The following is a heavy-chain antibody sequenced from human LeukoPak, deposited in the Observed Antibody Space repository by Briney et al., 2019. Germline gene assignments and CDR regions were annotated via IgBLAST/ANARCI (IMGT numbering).Heavy chain of an antibody. CDR2: INPNSGGT. CDR1: GYTFTSYY. J-gene: IGHJ6*03. D-gene: IGHD6-19*01. CDR3: ARGRIAVAGTGYYYYYYMDV. Sequence: ASVKVSCKASGYTFTSYYMHWVRQAPGQGLEWMGWINPNSGGTNYAQKFQGRVTMTRDTSISTAYMELSRLRSDDTAVYYCARGRIAVAGTGYYYYYYMDVWGKGTTVTVSS. V-gene: IGHV1-2*02.